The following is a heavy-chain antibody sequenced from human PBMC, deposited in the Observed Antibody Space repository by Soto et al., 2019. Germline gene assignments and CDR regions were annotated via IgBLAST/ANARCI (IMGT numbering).Heavy chain of an antibody. D-gene: IGHD4-17*01. CDR1: GFTFSSYA. J-gene: IGHJ4*02. Sequence: QVQLVESGGGVVQPGRSLRLSCAASGFTFSSYAMHWVRQAPGKGLEWVAVISYDGSNKYYADSVKGRFTISRDNSKNPLLLRMHRLGAEDTAVYYCARVGRLHYFDYWGQGTLVTVSS. V-gene: IGHV3-30*14. CDR3: ARVGRLHYFDY. CDR2: ISYDGSNK.